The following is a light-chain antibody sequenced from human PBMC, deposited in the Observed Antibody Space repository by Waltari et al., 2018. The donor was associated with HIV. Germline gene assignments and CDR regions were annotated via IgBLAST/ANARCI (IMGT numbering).Light chain of an antibody. Sequence: DIQMTQSPYTVSASVGDTVTITRRASQSMDPWLAWYQKKPGKPPKVLIYQASNLDSGVPSRFSRSRSGTDFTLTISSLQPDDSATYYCQKYDHYFWTFGQGTKVEIK. CDR2: QAS. CDR3: QKYDHYFWT. J-gene: IGKJ1*01. CDR1: QSMDPW. V-gene: IGKV1-5*03.